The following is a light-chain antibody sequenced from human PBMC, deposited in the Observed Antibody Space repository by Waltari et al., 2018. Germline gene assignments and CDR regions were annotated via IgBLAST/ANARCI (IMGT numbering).Light chain of an antibody. CDR3: AGWDERLEGWV. Sequence: ANWYQQLPGAAPRLLIYNNDQRPSGVPDRFSGYGSGASASLAISGLQSEDEADYYCAGWDERLEGWVFGGGTRLTVL. CDR2: NND. V-gene: IGLV1-44*01. J-gene: IGLJ3*02.